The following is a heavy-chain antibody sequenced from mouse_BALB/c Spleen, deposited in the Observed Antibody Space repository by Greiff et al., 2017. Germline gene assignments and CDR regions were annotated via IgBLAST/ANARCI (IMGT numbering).Heavy chain of an antibody. D-gene: IGHD1-1*01. J-gene: IGHJ4*01. CDR1: GYTFTEYT. V-gene: IGHV1-18*01. CDR2: INPNNGGT. CDR3: ARCGSTPMDY. Sequence: VQLQQSGPELVKPGASVKISCKTSGYTFTEYTMHWVKQSHGKSLEWIGDINPNNGGTIYNQKFKGKATLTVDKSSSTAYMELRSLTSEDTAVYYCARCGSTPMDYWGQGTSVTVSS.